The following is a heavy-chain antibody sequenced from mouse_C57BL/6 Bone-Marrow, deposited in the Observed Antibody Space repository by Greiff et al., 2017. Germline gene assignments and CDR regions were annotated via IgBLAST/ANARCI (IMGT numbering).Heavy chain of an antibody. D-gene: IGHD4-1*01. J-gene: IGHJ4*01. CDR3: ARAEMGGDYYAMDY. CDR1: GFSFNSDCF. V-gene: IGHV3-3*01. Sequence: DVKLVESGPSLVRPSQSLSLSCTASGFSFNSDCFCIWIRQPPGNKLEYIGYTLYSGITYYNPSLESRTYITRDPSENQFSLTLSYVTTKDTATYYCARAEMGGDYYAMDYWGQGTSVTVSS. CDR2: TLYSGIT.